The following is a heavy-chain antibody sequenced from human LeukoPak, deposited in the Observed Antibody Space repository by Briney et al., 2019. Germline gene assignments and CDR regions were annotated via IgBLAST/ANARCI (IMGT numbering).Heavy chain of an antibody. Sequence: PSETLSLTRAVSGYSISSGYYWGWIRQPPGKGLEWIGSIYHSGSTYYNPSLKSRVTISVDTSKNQFSLKLSSVTAADTAVYYCARALDYYGSGSYYDYWGQGTLVTVSS. D-gene: IGHD3-10*01. CDR2: IYHSGST. CDR1: GYSISSGYY. CDR3: ARALDYYGSGSYYDY. J-gene: IGHJ4*02. V-gene: IGHV4-38-2*01.